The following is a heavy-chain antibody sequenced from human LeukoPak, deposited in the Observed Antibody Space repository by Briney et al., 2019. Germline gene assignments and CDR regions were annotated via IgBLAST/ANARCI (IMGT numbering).Heavy chain of an antibody. CDR3: ARNRASLDC. D-gene: IGHD1-14*01. Sequence: GGSLRLSCAASGFTYSSYWMSWVRQAPGKGLEWVANIEQDGSEKSYVASVKGRFTISRDNAKNSLYLQMNSLRAEDTAVYYCARNRASLDCWGQGTLVTVSS. CDR2: IEQDGSEK. CDR1: GFTYSSYW. V-gene: IGHV3-7*04. J-gene: IGHJ4*02.